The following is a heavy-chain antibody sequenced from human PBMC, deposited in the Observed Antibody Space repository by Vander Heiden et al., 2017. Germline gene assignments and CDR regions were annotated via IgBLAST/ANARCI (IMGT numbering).Heavy chain of an antibody. D-gene: IGHD1-26*01. CDR2: ISTTGSTT. CDR3: TRGPSGNYDS. J-gene: IGHJ1*01. CDR1: GFRFSDYT. V-gene: IGHV3-48*04. Sequence: EVQLVESGGGLVPPGGSLRLSCSASGFRFSDYTMNWVRQTPGKRLEWVAYISTTGSTTYYAGSVEGRFTISRDDDKKSLFLHMNSLSGEDTALYYCTRGPSGNYDSWGQGTRVIVSS.